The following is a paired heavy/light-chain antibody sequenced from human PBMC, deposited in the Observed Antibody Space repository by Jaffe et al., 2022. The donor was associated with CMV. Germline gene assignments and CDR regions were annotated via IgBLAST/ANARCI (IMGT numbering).Light chain of an antibody. CDR3: SSFAGSFVV. V-gene: IGLV2-8*01. Sequence: QSALTQPPSASGSPGQSVTISCTGTSSDVGNYNYVSWYRHHPGKAPKLMIYEVNQRPFGVPARFSGSKSGNTASLTVSGLQAEDEADYYCSSFAGSFVVFGGGTKLTVL. J-gene: IGLJ2*01. CDR1: SSDVGNYNY. CDR2: EVN.
Heavy chain of an antibody. V-gene: IGHV3-23*04. J-gene: IGHJ5*02. CDR1: GFTFNTYA. Sequence: EVQLVESGGGLVQPGKSRRLSCVASGFTFNTYAMTWVRQAPGRGLEWVSGITSGGGITYYADSVKGRFTISRDNSKNTLYLEMSSLRTEDTAVYYCAQDLSFAVAGDLVSWGQGTLVTVSS. CDR2: ITSGGGIT. CDR3: AQDLSFAVAGDLVS. D-gene: IGHD6-13*01.